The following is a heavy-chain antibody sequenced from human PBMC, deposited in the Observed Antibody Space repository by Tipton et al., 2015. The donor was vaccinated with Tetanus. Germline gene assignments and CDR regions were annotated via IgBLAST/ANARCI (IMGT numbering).Heavy chain of an antibody. Sequence: QLVQSGAEVKKSGESLKISCSGSGYKFGIYWIAWMRQMPGKGLEWMGIISPGDSEATYSPAFQGQITIAADKSLSTAYLQWSSLKASDTAIYFCARLPKHYSASGSTWGQGTLVTVSS. CDR1: GYKFGIYW. J-gene: IGHJ5*02. CDR2: ISPGDSEA. V-gene: IGHV5-51*01. CDR3: ARLPKHYSASGST. D-gene: IGHD3-10*01.